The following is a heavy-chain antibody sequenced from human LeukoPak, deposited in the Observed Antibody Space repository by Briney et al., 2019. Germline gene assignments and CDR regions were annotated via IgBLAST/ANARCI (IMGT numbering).Heavy chain of an antibody. Sequence: SETLSLTCSVSGGSIRTYYWSWIRQPPGKGLEWIGYISYSGSTNYNPSLKSRVTISVDTSKNQFSLNLTSVTAADTAVYYCARFTPQGYGWGGYNRFDPWGQGTLVTVSS. V-gene: IGHV4-59*01. J-gene: IGHJ5*02. CDR2: ISYSGST. CDR3: ARFTPQGYGWGGYNRFDP. D-gene: IGHD3-16*01. CDR1: GGSIRTYY.